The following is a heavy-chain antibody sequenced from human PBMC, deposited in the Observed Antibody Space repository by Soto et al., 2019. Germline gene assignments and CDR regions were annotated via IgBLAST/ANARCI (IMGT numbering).Heavy chain of an antibody. CDR2: IYWDDDQ. V-gene: IGHV2-5*02. Sequence: QITLKESGPTLVKPTQTLTLTCTFSGFSLTTRGVSVVWIRQPPGKALEWLALIYWDDDQRYSPSLKSRLTITKDTXXNXVXLTMTNMDPVDTATYYCAHVLGYCSGGSCYSGPSDYWGQGTLVTVSS. CDR3: AHVLGYCSGGSCYSGPSDY. D-gene: IGHD2-15*01. J-gene: IGHJ4*02. CDR1: GFSLTTRGVS.